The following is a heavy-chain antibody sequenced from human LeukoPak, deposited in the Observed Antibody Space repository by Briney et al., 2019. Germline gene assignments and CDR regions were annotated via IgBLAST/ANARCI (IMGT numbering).Heavy chain of an antibody. Sequence: PGGSLRLSCSASGFTFSSYAMHWVRQAPGKGLEYVSAISSNGGSTYYADSVKGRFTISRDNSKNTLYPQMSSLRAEDTAVYYCVKSADDSYGPTFDYWGQGTLVTVSS. V-gene: IGHV3-64D*06. D-gene: IGHD5-18*01. CDR2: ISSNGGST. CDR3: VKSADDSYGPTFDY. J-gene: IGHJ4*02. CDR1: GFTFSSYA.